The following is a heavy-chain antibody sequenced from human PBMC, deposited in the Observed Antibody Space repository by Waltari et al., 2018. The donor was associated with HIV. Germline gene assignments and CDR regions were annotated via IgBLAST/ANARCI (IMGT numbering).Heavy chain of an antibody. Sequence: QLQLQESGPGLVKPSETLSLTCTVSGSSISGYYWSWIRQPAGKGLEWIGRIHSSGSTNYNPSLKSRVTMSVDTSKNQFSLKVTSVTAADTAVYYCARGQYCSGGSCYAAFDYWGQGTLVTVSS. V-gene: IGHV4-4*07. CDR2: IHSSGST. D-gene: IGHD2-15*01. CDR1: GSSISGYY. CDR3: ARGQYCSGGSCYAAFDY. J-gene: IGHJ4*02.